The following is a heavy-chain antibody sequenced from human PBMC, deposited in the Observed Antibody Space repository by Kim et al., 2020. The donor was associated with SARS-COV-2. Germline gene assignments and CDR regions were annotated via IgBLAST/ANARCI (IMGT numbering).Heavy chain of an antibody. Sequence: GGSLRLSCAASGFTFSSYGMHWVRQAPGKGLEWVAVISYDGSNKYYADSGKGRFTISRDNSKNTLYLQMNSLRAEDTAVYYCAKDRGHYDFWSGYLTADPSLYYYYGMDVWGQGTTVTVSS. D-gene: IGHD3-3*01. V-gene: IGHV3-30*18. J-gene: IGHJ6*02. CDR3: AKDRGHYDFWSGYLTADPSLYYYYGMDV. CDR2: ISYDGSNK. CDR1: GFTFSSYG.